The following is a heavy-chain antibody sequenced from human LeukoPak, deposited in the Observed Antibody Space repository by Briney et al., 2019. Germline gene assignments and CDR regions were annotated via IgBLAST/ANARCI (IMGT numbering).Heavy chain of an antibody. D-gene: IGHD3-10*01. V-gene: IGHV3-9*01. Sequence: GGSLRLSCAASGFTFDDYAMHWVRQAPGKGLEWVSGISWNSGSIGYADSVKGRFTISRDNAKNSLYLQMNSLRPEDTALYSCAKDYGPRRTVYYFDNWGQRTLVTVSS. CDR3: AKDYGPRRTVYYFDN. CDR1: GFTFDDYA. J-gene: IGHJ4*02. CDR2: ISWNSGSI.